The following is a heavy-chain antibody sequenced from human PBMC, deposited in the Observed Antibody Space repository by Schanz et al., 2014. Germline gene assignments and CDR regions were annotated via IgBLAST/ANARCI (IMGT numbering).Heavy chain of an antibody. CDR2: IYYSGST. V-gene: IGHV4-4*07. Sequence: QVQLQESGPALVKPSETLSLTCTVSGGSISSEYWSWIRQPAGKGLEWIGRIYYSGSTYYNPSLKSGVTISVDTSKNQFSLMLGSVTAADTAVYYCARAAGPVDYWGQGTLVTVSS. D-gene: IGHD6-13*01. CDR3: ARAAGPVDY. J-gene: IGHJ4*02. CDR1: GGSISSEY.